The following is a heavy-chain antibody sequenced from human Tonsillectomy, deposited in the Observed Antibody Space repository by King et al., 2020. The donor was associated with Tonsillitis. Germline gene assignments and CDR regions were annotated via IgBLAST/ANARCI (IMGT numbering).Heavy chain of an antibody. V-gene: IGHV4-39*01. CDR1: GGTISSSSYY. D-gene: IGHD6-19*01. Sequence: QLQESGPGLVKPSETLSLTCTVSGGTISSSSYYWGWIRQPPGKGLEWIGSIYYSGSTYYNPSLKSRVTIPIDTSKNQFSLKLSSVTAADTAVCYCVGSSGWWAFDFWGQGTMVTVSS. CDR3: VGSSGWWAFDF. J-gene: IGHJ3*01. CDR2: IYYSGST.